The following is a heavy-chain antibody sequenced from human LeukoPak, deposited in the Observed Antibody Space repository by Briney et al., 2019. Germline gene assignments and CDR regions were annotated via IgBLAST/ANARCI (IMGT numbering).Heavy chain of an antibody. CDR2: LSGSAHST. CDR3: AKHESSGYYHFDY. CDR1: GFTFSNFV. D-gene: IGHD3-22*01. V-gene: IGHV3-23*01. Sequence: GGSLRLSCAASGFTFSNFVMSWVRQAPGEGLEWVTSLSGSAHSTYYADSVKGRFTISRDNSKNTLYLQMNSLRAEDTAVYYCAKHESSGYYHFDYWRQGTLVTVSS. J-gene: IGHJ4*02.